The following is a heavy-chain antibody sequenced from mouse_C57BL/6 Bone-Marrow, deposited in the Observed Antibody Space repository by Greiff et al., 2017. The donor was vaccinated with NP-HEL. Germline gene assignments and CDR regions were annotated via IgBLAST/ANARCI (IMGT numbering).Heavy chain of an antibody. Sequence: VMLVESGPGLVQPSQRLSITCTVSGFSLTSYGVHWVRQSPGKGLEWLGVIWSGGSTDYNAAFISRLSISKDNSKSQVFFKMNSLQADDTAIYYCARNLDYYGSSPYWYFDVWGTGTTVTVSS. CDR1: GFSLTSYG. CDR2: IWSGGST. CDR3: ARNLDYYGSSPYWYFDV. J-gene: IGHJ1*03. D-gene: IGHD1-1*01. V-gene: IGHV2-2*01.